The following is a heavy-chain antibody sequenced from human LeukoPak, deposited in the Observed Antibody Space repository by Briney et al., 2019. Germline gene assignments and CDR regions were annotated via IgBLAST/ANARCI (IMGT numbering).Heavy chain of an antibody. D-gene: IGHD2-2*01. CDR3: AKDLYCSSTSCAIDY. V-gene: IGHV3-23*01. J-gene: IGHJ4*02. CDR1: RFTFSNYA. Sequence: PGGSLRLSCAASRFTFSNYAMNWVRQAPGKGLEWVSSISGSGDNTHYADSVKGRFTISRDNSKNTLYLQMNSLRAEDTAVYYCAKDLYCSSTSCAIDYWGQGTLVTVSS. CDR2: ISGSGDNT.